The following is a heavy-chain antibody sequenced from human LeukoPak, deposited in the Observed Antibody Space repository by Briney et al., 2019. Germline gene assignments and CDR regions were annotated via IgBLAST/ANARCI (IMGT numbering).Heavy chain of an antibody. V-gene: IGHV4-34*01. CDR1: GGSFSGYY. CDR3: ATGGELRWSFDY. J-gene: IGHJ4*02. D-gene: IGHD4-23*01. Sequence: SETLSLTCAVYGGSFSGYYWSWIRQPPGKGLEWIGEINHSGSTNYNPSLKSRVTISVDTSQNQFSLKLSSVHGADTGVYHCATGGELRWSFDYWGQGTLVTVSS. CDR2: INHSGST.